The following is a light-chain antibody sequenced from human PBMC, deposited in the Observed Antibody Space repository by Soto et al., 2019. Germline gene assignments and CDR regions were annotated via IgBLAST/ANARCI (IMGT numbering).Light chain of an antibody. CDR2: LND. Sequence: QSALTQPPSASATPGQRVTISCSGSGSNIGSNAVHWYQQLPGTAPKLLIYLNDQRPSGVPDRFSGSKSGTSASLAISGLQSEDEGAYYCAAWDDSLLAVFGTGTKLTVL. J-gene: IGLJ1*01. CDR3: AAWDDSLLAV. V-gene: IGLV1-44*01. CDR1: GSNIGSNA.